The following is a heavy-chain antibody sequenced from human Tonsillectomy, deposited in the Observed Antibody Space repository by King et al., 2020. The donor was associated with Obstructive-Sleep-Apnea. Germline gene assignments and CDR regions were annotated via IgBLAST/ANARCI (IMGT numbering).Heavy chain of an antibody. CDR3: AREGISDCGGDCPFDY. D-gene: IGHD2-21*02. Sequence: VQLVESGGGLVQPGESLRLSCAASGFTFSSYYMSWVRQAPGKGLEWVANIKEDGSETYYGDSVRGRFTISRDDAKNSLFLQMNSLSAEDTAVYYCAREGISDCGGDCPFDYWGQGSLVTVSS. V-gene: IGHV3-7*01. CDR1: GFTFSSYY. J-gene: IGHJ4*02. CDR2: IKEDGSET.